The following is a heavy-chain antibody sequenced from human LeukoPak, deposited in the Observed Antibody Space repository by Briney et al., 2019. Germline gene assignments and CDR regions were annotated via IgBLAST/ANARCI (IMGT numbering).Heavy chain of an antibody. V-gene: IGHV1-8*01. D-gene: IGHD3-10*01. J-gene: IGHJ4*02. CDR1: GYTFTGYD. CDR3: ASVNYYYGSGSHD. Sequence: ASVKVSCKASGYTFTGYDINWVRQATGQELEWMGWMNPNSGNTGYSQKFQGRVTMTRNTSISTAYMELSSLRSEDTAVYYCASVNYYYGSGSHDWGQGTLVTVSS. CDR2: MNPNSGNT.